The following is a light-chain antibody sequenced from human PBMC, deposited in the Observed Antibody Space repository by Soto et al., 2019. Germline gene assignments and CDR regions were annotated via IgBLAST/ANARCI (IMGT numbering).Light chain of an antibody. CDR1: SNDIGGYNY. Sequence: QSALTQPASVSGSPGQSITFSCTGTSNDIGGYNYVSWYQQHPGKAPKLMIFDVSNRPSGVSYRFSGSKSGNTASLTISGLQAEDEADYYCSSYTSSSTLLFGGGT. J-gene: IGLJ2*01. CDR2: DVS. V-gene: IGLV2-14*01. CDR3: SSYTSSSTLL.